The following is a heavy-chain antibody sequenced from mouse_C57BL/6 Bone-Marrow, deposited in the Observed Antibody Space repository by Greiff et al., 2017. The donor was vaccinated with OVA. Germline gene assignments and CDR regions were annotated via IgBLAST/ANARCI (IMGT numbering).Heavy chain of an antibody. CDR2: IYPGDGDT. J-gene: IGHJ3*01. Sequence: VQLQESGAELVKPEASVKISCKASGYAFSNYWMNWVKQKPGKGLEWIGQIYPGDGDTNYNGKFKGKATLTADKSASTAYMHLSSLTSEDSAVYFCVRGAYWGQGTLVTVSA. V-gene: IGHV1-80*01. CDR1: GYAFSNYW. CDR3: VRGAY.